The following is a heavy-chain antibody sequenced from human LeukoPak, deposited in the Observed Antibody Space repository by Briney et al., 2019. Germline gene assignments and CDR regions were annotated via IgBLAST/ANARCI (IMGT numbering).Heavy chain of an antibody. J-gene: IGHJ5*02. V-gene: IGHV1-2*02. CDR2: INPNSGHT. CDR1: GYTFTGYY. D-gene: IGHD1-14*01. CDR3: ARAFGLTSGLDP. Sequence: ASVKVSCKASGYTFTGYYIQWMRQAPGQGLEWMGWINPNSGHTDYAQRFQGRVTLATDTSTNTAFMEVSSLRSDDTAIYYCARAFGLTSGLDPWGQGTLVTVSS.